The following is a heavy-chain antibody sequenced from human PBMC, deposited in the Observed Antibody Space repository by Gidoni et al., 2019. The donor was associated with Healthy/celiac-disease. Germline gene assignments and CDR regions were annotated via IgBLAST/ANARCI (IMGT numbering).Heavy chain of an antibody. Sequence: QVQLVQSGAEVKKPGSSVKVSCKASGGTFSSYAISWVRQAPGQGLEWMGGIIPIFGTANYAQKFQGRVTITADKSTSTAYMELSSLRSEDTAVYYCARDLGCSSTSCYFFDLPTSGRYYYYMDVWGKGTTVTVSS. CDR1: GGTFSSYA. D-gene: IGHD2-2*01. CDR3: ARDLGCSSTSCYFFDLPTSGRYYYYMDV. CDR2: IIPIFGTA. J-gene: IGHJ6*03. V-gene: IGHV1-69*06.